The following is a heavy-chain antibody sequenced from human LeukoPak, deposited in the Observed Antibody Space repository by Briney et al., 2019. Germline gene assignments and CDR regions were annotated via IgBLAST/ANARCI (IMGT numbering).Heavy chain of an antibody. CDR1: GYTFTGYY. V-gene: IGHV1-46*01. D-gene: IGHD1-26*01. Sequence: GASVKVSCKASGYTFTGYYMHWVRQAPGQGLEWMGIINPSGGSTSYAQKFQGRVTMTRDTSTSTVYMELYSLRSEDTAVYYCARAQSGSGSCAYWGQGTLVTVSS. CDR3: ARAQSGSGSCAY. J-gene: IGHJ4*02. CDR2: INPSGGST.